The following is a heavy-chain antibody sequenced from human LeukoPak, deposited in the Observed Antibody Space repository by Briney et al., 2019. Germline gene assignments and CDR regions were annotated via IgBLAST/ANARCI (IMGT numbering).Heavy chain of an antibody. V-gene: IGHV1-69*01. Sequence: SVKVSCKASGGTFSSYAISWVRQAPGQGLEWMGGIIPIFGTANYAQKFQGRVTITADESTSTAYMELSSLSSEDTAVYYCARGLAARRLYYYYMDVWGKGTTVTVSS. J-gene: IGHJ6*03. CDR3: ARGLAARRLYYYYMDV. D-gene: IGHD6-6*01. CDR2: IIPIFGTA. CDR1: GGTFSSYA.